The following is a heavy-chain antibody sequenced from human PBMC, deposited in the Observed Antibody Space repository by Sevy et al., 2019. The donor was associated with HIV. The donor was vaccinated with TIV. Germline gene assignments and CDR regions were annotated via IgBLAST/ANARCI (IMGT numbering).Heavy chain of an antibody. CDR1: GYTFTSYD. CDR3: ARGWNGALQTGYSYGFYYGMDV. V-gene: IGHV1-8*01. J-gene: IGHJ6*02. D-gene: IGHD5-18*01. Sequence: ASVKVSCKASGYTFTSYDINWVRQATGQGLEWMGWMNPNSGNTGYAQKFQGRVTMTRNTSISTAYMELSSLRSEDTAVYYCARGWNGALQTGYSYGFYYGMDVWGQGTTVTVSS. CDR2: MNPNSGNT.